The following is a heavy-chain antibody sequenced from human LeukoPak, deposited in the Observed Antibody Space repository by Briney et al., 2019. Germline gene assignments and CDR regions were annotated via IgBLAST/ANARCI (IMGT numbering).Heavy chain of an antibody. J-gene: IGHJ4*02. D-gene: IGHD5-12*01. CDR1: GYSISSGYY. CDR3: AREVVATITYSDY. V-gene: IGHV4-38-2*02. CDR2: IYHSGST. Sequence: SETLSLTCAVSGYSISSGYYWGFIRQPPGKGLEWIGSIYHSGSTYYNPSLMSRVTISVDTSKNQFSLKLSSVTAADTAVYYCAREVVATITYSDYWGQGTLVTVSS.